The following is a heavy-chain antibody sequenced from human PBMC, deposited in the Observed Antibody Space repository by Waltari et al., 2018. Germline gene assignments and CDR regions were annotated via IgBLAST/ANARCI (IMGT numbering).Heavy chain of an antibody. CDR1: GYSISSGYY. J-gene: IGHJ4*02. CDR3: ARLVAVAGIAYY. D-gene: IGHD6-19*01. V-gene: IGHV4-38-2*01. Sequence: QVQLQESGPGLVKPSETLSLTCAVSGYSISSGYYWGWIRQPPGKGLEWIGSIYHSGSTYYNPSHKSRVTISVDTSKNQFSLKLSSVTAADTAVYYCARLVAVAGIAYYWGQGTLVTVSS. CDR2: IYHSGST.